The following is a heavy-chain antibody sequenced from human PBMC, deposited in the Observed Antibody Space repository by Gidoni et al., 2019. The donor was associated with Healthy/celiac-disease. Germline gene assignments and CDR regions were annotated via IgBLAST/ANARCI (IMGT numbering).Heavy chain of an antibody. CDR1: GCHFSSSA. J-gene: IGHJ4*02. CDR3: ARDLLGYCSGGSCYGDY. D-gene: IGHD2-15*01. Sequence: VQLLQSGAEAKKPGSSVKVSCKASGCHFSSSAIRWVRQAPGQGLEWMGGIIPIFGTANYAQKFQGRVTITADESTSTAYMELSSLRSEDTAVYYCARDLLGYCSGGSCYGDYWGQGTLVTVSS. CDR2: IIPIFGTA. V-gene: IGHV1-69*01.